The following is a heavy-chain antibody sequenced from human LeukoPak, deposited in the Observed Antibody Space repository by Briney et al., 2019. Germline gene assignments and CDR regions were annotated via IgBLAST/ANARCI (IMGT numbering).Heavy chain of an antibody. CDR2: INHGGNT. CDR3: ARELGTAYYGSGNYHYNALYYYLGV. V-gene: IGHV4-34*01. D-gene: IGHD3-10*01. J-gene: IGHJ6*03. Sequence: SETLSLTCAVYGGSFSGYYWSWSWIRQPPGKGLEWIGEINHGGNTNYNPALKSRVSISVDTSKNQFSLKVTSVTAADTAVYYCARELGTAYYGSGNYHYNALYYYLGVWGKGTTVTISS. CDR1: GGSFSGYY.